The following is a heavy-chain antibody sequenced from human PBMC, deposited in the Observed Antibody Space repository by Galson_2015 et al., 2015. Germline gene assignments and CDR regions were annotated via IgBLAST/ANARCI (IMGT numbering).Heavy chain of an antibody. J-gene: IGHJ6*02. CDR3: ASSCGITGATGAIGYYDLDV. CDR1: GGTFSSYA. D-gene: IGHD1-7*01. CDR2: IIPIFSIA. Sequence: SVKVSCKASGGTFSSYAISWVRQAPGQGLEWMGWIIPIFSIANYAQNFQGRVTITADKSTNTAYMELSSLRSEDTAVYYCASSCGITGATGAIGYYDLDVWGRGTPVTVSS. V-gene: IGHV1-69*10.